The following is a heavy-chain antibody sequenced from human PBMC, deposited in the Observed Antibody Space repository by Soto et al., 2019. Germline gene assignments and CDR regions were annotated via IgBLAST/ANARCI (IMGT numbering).Heavy chain of an antibody. CDR1: GFTLSSYE. J-gene: IGHJ4*02. V-gene: IGHV3-48*03. CDR2: ISSSGSTI. CDR3: ARDSLYWTCFDY. Sequence: PGGSLRLSCAASGFTLSSYEMNWVRQAPGKGLEWVSYISSSGSTIYYADSLKGRFTISRDNAKNSLYLQMNSLRAEDTAVYYCARDSLYWTCFDYWGQGTLVTVSS. D-gene: IGHD2-15*01.